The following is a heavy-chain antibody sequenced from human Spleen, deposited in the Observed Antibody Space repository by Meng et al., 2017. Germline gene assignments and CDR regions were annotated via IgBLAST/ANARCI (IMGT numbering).Heavy chain of an antibody. CDR1: GASISSDNW. Sequence: VQVQGSGPGLVKPLGTLSLTCAVSGASISSDNWWSWVRQPPGKGLEWIGEIYHSGSTNYNPSLKSRITISVDKPKNQFSLTLSSVTAADTAVYYCTKNDFYCLGYWGQGTLVTVSS. V-gene: IGHV4-4*02. CDR3: TKNDFYCLGY. D-gene: IGHD2-21*01. J-gene: IGHJ4*02. CDR2: IYHSGST.